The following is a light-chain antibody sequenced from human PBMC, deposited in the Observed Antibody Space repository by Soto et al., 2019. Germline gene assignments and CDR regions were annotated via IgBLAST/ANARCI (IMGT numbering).Light chain of an antibody. CDR2: DAS. Sequence: DIHMTQTPSTQYASVGDRVTIPCRASQSINNWLAWYQQKPGKAPNFLIYDASNLESGVPSRFSGSASWTEFTLTISSLQPDDFAIYYCQQFNSYPITFGQGTRLEI. CDR1: QSINNW. CDR3: QQFNSYPIT. J-gene: IGKJ5*01. V-gene: IGKV1-5*01.